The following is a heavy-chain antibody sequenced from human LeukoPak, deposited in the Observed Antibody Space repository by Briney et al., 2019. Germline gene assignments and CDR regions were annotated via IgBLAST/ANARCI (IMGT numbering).Heavy chain of an antibody. Sequence: GGSLRLSCAASGFTFSSYWMSWVRQAPGKGLEWVANIKQDGSEKYYVDSVKGRFTISRDNAKNSLYLQMNSLRAEDTAVYYCARDRFSIAAARLRVGYYYMDVWGKGTTVTVSS. CDR2: IKQDGSEK. CDR3: ARDRFSIAAARLRVGYYYMDV. V-gene: IGHV3-7*01. CDR1: GFTFSSYW. J-gene: IGHJ6*03. D-gene: IGHD6-13*01.